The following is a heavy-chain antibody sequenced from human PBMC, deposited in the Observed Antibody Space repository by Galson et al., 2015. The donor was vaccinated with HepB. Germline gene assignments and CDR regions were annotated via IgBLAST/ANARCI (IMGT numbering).Heavy chain of an antibody. D-gene: IGHD5-18*01. CDR1: GFRFNSYW. Sequence: SLRLSCAGSGFRFNSYWMSWVRQAPGKGLEWVASLKEDGSVEQYVDSVKGRFTVSRDNAKDSLFLQMSSLRAEDTAVYYCAKFRETETPTAMVSDYFDYWGQGTLVTVSS. V-gene: IGHV3-7*03. CDR2: LKEDGSVE. J-gene: IGHJ4*02. CDR3: AKFRETETPTAMVSDYFDY.